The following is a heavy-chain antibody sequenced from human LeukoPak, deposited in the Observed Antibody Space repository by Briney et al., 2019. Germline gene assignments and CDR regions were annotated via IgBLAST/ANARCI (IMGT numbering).Heavy chain of an antibody. CDR3: AKAPVPIAVAAPDFDY. CDR1: GFTFSNYA. V-gene: IGHV3-23*01. Sequence: PGGSLRLSCAASGFTFSNYAMSWVRQAPGKGLVWVSSISVSDGSTYYADSVKGRFTISRDNSKNAVYLQMNSLRAEDTAVYYCAKAPVPIAVAAPDFDYWGQGTLVTVSS. CDR2: ISVSDGST. D-gene: IGHD6-19*01. J-gene: IGHJ4*02.